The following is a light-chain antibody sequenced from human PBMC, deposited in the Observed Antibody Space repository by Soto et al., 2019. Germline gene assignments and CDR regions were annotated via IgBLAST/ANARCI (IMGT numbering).Light chain of an antibody. CDR3: AAWDDSLNGRV. J-gene: IGLJ3*02. CDR1: SSNIGSNT. CDR2: SNN. Sequence: QSVLTQPHSASGTPGQRVTISCSGSSSNIGSNTVNWYQQLPGTAPKLLIYSNNQRPSGVPDRFSGFKSGTSASLAISGLQSEDEADYYCAAWDDSLNGRVFGGGTKLTVL. V-gene: IGLV1-44*01.